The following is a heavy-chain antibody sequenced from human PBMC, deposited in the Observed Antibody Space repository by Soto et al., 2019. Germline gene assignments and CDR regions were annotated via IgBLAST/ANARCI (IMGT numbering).Heavy chain of an antibody. V-gene: IGHV3-7*01. J-gene: IGHJ6*03. CDR1: GFTFSSYW. CDR3: AREQQQLVKGGGYYYYYMDV. Sequence: PGGSLRLSCAASGFTFSSYWMSWVRQAPGKGLEWVANIKQDGSEKYYVDSVKGRFTISRDNAKNSLYLQMNSLRAEDTAVYYCAREQQQLVKGGGYYYYYMDVWGKGTTVTVSS. D-gene: IGHD6-13*01. CDR2: IKQDGSEK.